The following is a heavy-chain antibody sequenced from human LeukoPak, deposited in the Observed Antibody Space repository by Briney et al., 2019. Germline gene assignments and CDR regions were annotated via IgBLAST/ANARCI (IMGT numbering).Heavy chain of an antibody. V-gene: IGHV4-59*01. D-gene: IGHD3-3*01. Sequence: SETLSLTCTVSGGSISSYYWSWIRQPPGKGLEWIGYIYYSGSTNYNPSLKSRVTISVDTSKNQFSLKLSSVTAADTAVYYCARGGLEWLTPYYYYMDVWGKGTTVTVSS. J-gene: IGHJ6*03. CDR2: IYYSGST. CDR1: GGSISSYY. CDR3: ARGGLEWLTPYYYYMDV.